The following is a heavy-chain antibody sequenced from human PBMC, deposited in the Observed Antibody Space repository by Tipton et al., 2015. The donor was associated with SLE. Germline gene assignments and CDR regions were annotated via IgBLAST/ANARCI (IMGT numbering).Heavy chain of an antibody. J-gene: IGHJ4*02. V-gene: IGHV3-53*05. CDR2: ISGSGGST. D-gene: IGHD3-10*01. Sequence: SLRLSCAASGFTVSSNYMSWVRQAPGKGLEWVSVISGSGGSTYYADSVKGRFTISRDNSKNTLYLQMNSLRAEDTAVYYCASVLHVKVRGVPGYWGQGTLVTVSS. CDR3: ASVLHVKVRGVPGY. CDR1: GFTVSSNY.